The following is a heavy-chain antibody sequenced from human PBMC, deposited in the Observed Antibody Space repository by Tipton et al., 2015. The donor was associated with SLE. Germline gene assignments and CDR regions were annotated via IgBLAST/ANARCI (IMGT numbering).Heavy chain of an antibody. J-gene: IGHJ4*02. D-gene: IGHD2-15*01. CDR3: AGAWQGYCSGGTCYVLDY. CDR2: ISYRETT. CDR1: RGSLSSHY. Sequence: TLSLTCTVSRGSLSSHYWSWIRQPPGKGLEWIGYISYRETTTYNPSLKSRVTISVDTSKNQFSLKLRSVTAADTAVYYCAGAWQGYCSGGTCYVLDYWGQGTLVTVSS. V-gene: IGHV4-59*11.